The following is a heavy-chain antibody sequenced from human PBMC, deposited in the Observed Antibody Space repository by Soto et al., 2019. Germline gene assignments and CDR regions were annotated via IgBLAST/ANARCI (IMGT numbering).Heavy chain of an antibody. J-gene: IGHJ4*02. D-gene: IGHD3-10*01. CDR2: ISSSSSYI. CDR1: GFTFSSYS. CDR3: ARGLPDGSGQYCDY. V-gene: IGHV3-21*01. Sequence: EVQLVESGGGLVKPGGSLRLSCAASGFTFSSYSMNWVRQAPGKGLEWVSSISSSSSYIYYGDSVKGRFTSSRDNAKNSRYLQMNSLRAEDTAVYYCARGLPDGSGQYCDYWGQGTLVTVSS.